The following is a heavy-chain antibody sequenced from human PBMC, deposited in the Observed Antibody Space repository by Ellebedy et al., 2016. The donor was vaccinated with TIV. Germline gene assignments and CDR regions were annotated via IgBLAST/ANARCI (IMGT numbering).Heavy chain of an antibody. CDR2: IGVSGSTI. CDR1: GFTFSTYC. V-gene: IGHV3-23*01. CDR3: AKLVGHSSPDY. D-gene: IGHD1-26*01. Sequence: GESLKISCAASGFTFSTYCFSWVRQAPGRGLEWVSAIGVSGSTIYYADSAKGRFTISRDNAKNTLYLQMDSLRDEDTAIYYCAKLVGHSSPDYWGQGTLVTVSS. J-gene: IGHJ4*02.